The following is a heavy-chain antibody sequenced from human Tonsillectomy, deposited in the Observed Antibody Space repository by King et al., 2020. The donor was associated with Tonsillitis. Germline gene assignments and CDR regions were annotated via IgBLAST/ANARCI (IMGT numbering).Heavy chain of an antibody. V-gene: IGHV3-66*01. D-gene: IGHD2-8*02. CDR1: GVYVGDWD. J-gene: IGHJ4*02. Sequence: VQLVESGGGLVQPGGSLRLSCAASGVYVGDWDMTWVRQAPGKGLEWVSVIYNDGGAYFASSVKGGFTNSRDHSKNTVHLQMNSLTVEDTAVYYCAGECCTGSRADHWGQGVLVSVSS. CDR3: AGECCTGSRADH. CDR2: IYNDGGA.